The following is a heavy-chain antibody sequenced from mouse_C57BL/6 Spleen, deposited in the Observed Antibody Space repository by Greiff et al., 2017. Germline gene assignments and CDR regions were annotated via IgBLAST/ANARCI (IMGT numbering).Heavy chain of an antibody. V-gene: IGHV1-9*01. J-gene: IGHJ2*01. D-gene: IGHD3-2*02. Sequence: VQLQQSGAELMKPGASVKLSCKASGYTFTGYWIEWVKQRPGHGLEWLGEIFPGSGSTNYNEKFKGKATLTANTSANTAYMQHSSLTTEESAIYYCARLRDSSGRDYWGQGTTLTVSS. CDR2: IFPGSGST. CDR3: ARLRDSSGRDY. CDR1: GYTFTGYW.